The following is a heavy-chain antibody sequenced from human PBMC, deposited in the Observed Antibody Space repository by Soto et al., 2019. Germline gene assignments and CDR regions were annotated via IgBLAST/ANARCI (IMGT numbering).Heavy chain of an antibody. V-gene: IGHV3-9*01. D-gene: IGHD6-19*01. J-gene: IGHJ3*02. Sequence: PGGSLRLSCAASGFTLDDYAMHWVRQAPGNGLEWVSGISWNSGSIGYADSVKGRFTISRDNAKNSLYLQMNSLRAEDTALYYCAKDVVAVARYPYDAFDIWGQGTMVTVSS. CDR2: ISWNSGSI. CDR1: GFTLDDYA. CDR3: AKDVVAVARYPYDAFDI.